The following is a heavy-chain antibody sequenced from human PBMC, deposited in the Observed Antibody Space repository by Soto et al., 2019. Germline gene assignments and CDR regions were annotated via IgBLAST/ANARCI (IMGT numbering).Heavy chain of an antibody. CDR3: ARDLVGDGSL. J-gene: IGHJ4*02. CDR2: INTGSNPI. V-gene: IGHV3-48*01. CDR1: GFTFSSSS. D-gene: IGHD1-26*01. Sequence: VQLLESGGGLQQPGGSLRLSCVASGFTFSSSSMNWVRQAPGKGLEWVAYINTGSNPIYYADSVKGRFTISRDNAKNTLYLQMNSRRAEDTAVYYCARDLVGDGSLWGQGTLVTVFS.